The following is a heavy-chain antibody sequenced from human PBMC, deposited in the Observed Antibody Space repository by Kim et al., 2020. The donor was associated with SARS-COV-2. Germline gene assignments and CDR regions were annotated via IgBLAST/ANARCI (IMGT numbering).Heavy chain of an antibody. CDR2: ISSSGSTI. V-gene: IGHV3-48*03. Sequence: GGSLRLSCAASGFTFSSYEMNWVRQAPGKGLEWVSYISSSGSTIYYADSVKGRFTISRDNAKNSLYLQMNSLRAEDTAVYYCARGGFGELEVDFWGQGTLVTVSS. CDR1: GFTFSSYE. D-gene: IGHD3-10*01. CDR3: ARGGFGELEVDF. J-gene: IGHJ4*02.